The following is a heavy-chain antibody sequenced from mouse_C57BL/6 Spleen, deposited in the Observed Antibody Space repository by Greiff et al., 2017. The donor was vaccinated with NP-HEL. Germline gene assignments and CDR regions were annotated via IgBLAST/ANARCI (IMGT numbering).Heavy chain of an antibody. Sequence: EVKLVESGGGLVQPKGSLKLSCAASGFSFNTYAMNWVRQAPGKGLEWVARIRSKSNNYATYYADSVKDRFTISRDDSESMLYLQMNNLKTEDTAMYYCVRSGRGDYFDYWGQGTTLTVSS. CDR3: VRSGRGDYFDY. D-gene: IGHD4-1*01. V-gene: IGHV10-1*01. CDR1: GFSFNTYA. CDR2: IRSKSNNYAT. J-gene: IGHJ2*01.